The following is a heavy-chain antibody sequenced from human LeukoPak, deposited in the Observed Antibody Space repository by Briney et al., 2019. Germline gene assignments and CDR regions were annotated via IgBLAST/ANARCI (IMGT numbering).Heavy chain of an antibody. J-gene: IGHJ4*02. Sequence: PSETLSLTCAVYGGSFSGYYWSWIRQPPGKGLEWIGYTYYSGSTDYNPSLKSRVTISVDTSKNQFSLKLSSVTAADTAVYYCARGKSKFDYWGQGTLVTVSS. CDR2: TYYSGST. CDR1: GGSFSGYY. CDR3: ARGKSKFDY. V-gene: IGHV4-30-4*01.